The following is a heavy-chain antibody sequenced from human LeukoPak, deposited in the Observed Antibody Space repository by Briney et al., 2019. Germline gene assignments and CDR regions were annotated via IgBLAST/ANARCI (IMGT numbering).Heavy chain of an antibody. D-gene: IGHD3-22*01. J-gene: IGHJ4*02. Sequence: SETLSLTCAVYGGSFSGYYWSWNRQPPGKGLEWIGEINHSGSTNYNPPLKSRVTISVDTSKNQFSLKLSSVTAADTAVYYCARRFVYYYDSSGYYYTWGQGTLVTVSS. CDR1: GGSFSGYY. CDR2: INHSGST. CDR3: ARRFVYYYDSSGYYYT. V-gene: IGHV4-34*01.